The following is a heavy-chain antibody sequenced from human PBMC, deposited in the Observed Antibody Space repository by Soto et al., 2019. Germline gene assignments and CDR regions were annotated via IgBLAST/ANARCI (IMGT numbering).Heavy chain of an antibody. CDR1: GGTFSRSA. D-gene: IGHD1-1*01. J-gene: IGHJ4*02. CDR2: FVSIFATT. CDR3: ARRRSSDWNHYLQKED. V-gene: IGHV1-69*13. Sequence: ASVKVSCKASGGTFSRSAISWVRQAPGQRLEWMGGFVSIFATTDYAQKFQGRLTITADESTSTVYMELRSLTSDDTAIYYCARRRSSDWNHYLQKEDWGPGTLVTVSS.